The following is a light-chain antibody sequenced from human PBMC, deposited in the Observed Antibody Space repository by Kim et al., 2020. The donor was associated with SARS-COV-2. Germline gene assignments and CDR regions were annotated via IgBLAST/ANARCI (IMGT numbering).Light chain of an antibody. V-gene: IGLV3-1*01. CDR1: KMEDLY. CDR3: QAWGSSTVV. CDR2: QDS. Sequence: VSPGQTASMTCSGDKMEDLYACWYQQKPGQSPVLVNYQDSKRPSGIPERFSGSNSGNTATLTISGTQAMDEADYYCQAWGSSTVVFSVETKLTVL. J-gene: IGLJ3*02.